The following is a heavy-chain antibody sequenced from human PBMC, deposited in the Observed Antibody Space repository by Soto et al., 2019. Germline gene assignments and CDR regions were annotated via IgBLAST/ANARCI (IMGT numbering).Heavy chain of an antibody. D-gene: IGHD3-3*01. Sequence: QVQLGQSGAEVKKPGSSVKVSCKASGGTFSSYAISWVRQAPGQGLEWMGGIIPIFGTANYAQKFQGRVTITADESTSKAYMEPSSLRSEDTSVYYCAYNPSYAFWSSAHAGYYGMDVWGQGTTVTVSS. CDR2: IIPIFGTA. CDR3: AYNPSYAFWSSAHAGYYGMDV. V-gene: IGHV1-69*01. J-gene: IGHJ6*02. CDR1: GGTFSSYA.